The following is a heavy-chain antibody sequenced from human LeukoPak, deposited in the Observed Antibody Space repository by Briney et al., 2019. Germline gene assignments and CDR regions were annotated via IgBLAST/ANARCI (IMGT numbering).Heavy chain of an antibody. V-gene: IGHV3-7*01. CDR2: IKQDGSEK. J-gene: IGHJ4*02. D-gene: IGHD3-10*01. CDR1: GFTFSSYW. Sequence: GGSLRLSCAASGFTFSSYWMSWVRQAPGKGLGWVANIKQDGSEKYYVDSVKGRFTISRDNAKNSLYLQMNSLRAEDTAVYYCAREDYYGSSSTDYWGQGTLVTVSS. CDR3: AREDYYGSSSTDY.